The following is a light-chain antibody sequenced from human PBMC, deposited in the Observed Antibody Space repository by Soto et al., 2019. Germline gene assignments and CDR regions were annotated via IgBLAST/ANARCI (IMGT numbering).Light chain of an antibody. J-gene: IGKJ1*01. V-gene: IGKV3-20*01. CDR3: QQDGTSLPWT. CDR1: QRVSRRY. CDR2: AAS. Sequence: EIVLTQSPGSLSLSPGERATLSCRASQRVSRRYLAWYQQKSGQAPRLLIYAASSRATGIPDRFSGSGSGTDFTLTISRLEPEDCAVYYCQQDGTSLPWTFGQGTRVDIK.